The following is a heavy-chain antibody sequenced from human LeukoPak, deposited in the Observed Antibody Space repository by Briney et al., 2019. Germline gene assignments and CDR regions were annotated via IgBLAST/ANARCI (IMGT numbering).Heavy chain of an antibody. CDR3: ARDGGGYDS. V-gene: IGHV3-7*01. D-gene: IGHD5-24*01. Sequence: GGSLRLSCAASGFTFSSYWMSWVRQAPGKGLEWVANIKEDGSRQYYVDSVKGRFTISRDNAKNSLYLQMNSLRVEDTAVYYCARDGGGYDSWGQGTLVTVSS. CDR2: IKEDGSRQ. CDR1: GFTFSSYW. J-gene: IGHJ5*01.